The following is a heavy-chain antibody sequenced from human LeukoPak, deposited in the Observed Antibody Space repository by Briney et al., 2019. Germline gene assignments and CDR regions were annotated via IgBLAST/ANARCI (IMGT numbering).Heavy chain of an antibody. Sequence: ASVKVSCEASGYTFTGYYMHWVRQAPGQGLEWMGWINPNSGGTNYAQKFQGRVTMTRDTSISTAYVELSRLRSDDTAVYYCARVLAAAAYPTFDYWGQGTLVTVSS. CDR2: INPNSGGT. D-gene: IGHD6-13*01. CDR3: ARVLAAAAYPTFDY. V-gene: IGHV1-2*02. CDR1: GYTFTGYY. J-gene: IGHJ4*02.